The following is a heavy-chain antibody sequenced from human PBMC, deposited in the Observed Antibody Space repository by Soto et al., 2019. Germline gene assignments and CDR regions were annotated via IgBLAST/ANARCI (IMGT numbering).Heavy chain of an antibody. CDR1: GFTFDDYA. D-gene: IGHD2-15*01. Sequence: EVQLVESGGGLVQPGRSLRLSCAASGFTFDDYAMHWVRQAPGKGLEWVSGISWNSGSIGYADSVKGRFSISRDNAKNSLYLQMNSLRAEDTALYYWAGEWWPWGQGTMVTVSS. V-gene: IGHV3-9*01. CDR2: ISWNSGSI. J-gene: IGHJ5*02. CDR3: AGEWWP.